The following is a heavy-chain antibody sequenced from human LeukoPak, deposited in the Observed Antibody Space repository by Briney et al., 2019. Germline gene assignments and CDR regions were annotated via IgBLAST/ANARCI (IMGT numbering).Heavy chain of an antibody. CDR3: ARDYHYGMDV. CDR1: RFTFSSYA. V-gene: IGHV3-30-3*01. J-gene: IGHJ6*02. CDR2: ISYDGSNK. Sequence: GRSLRLSCAASRFTFSSYAMHWVRQAPGKGLEWVAVISYDGSNKYYADSVKGRFTISRDNSKNTLYLQMNSLRAEDTAVYYCARDYHYGMDVWGQGTTVTVSS.